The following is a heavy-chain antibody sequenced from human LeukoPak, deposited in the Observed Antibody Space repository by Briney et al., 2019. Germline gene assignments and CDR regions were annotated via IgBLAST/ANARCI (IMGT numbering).Heavy chain of an antibody. Sequence: GGSLRLSCAASGFTVSINYMTWVRQAPGKGLEWVSVIYSGGSTYYSDSVKGRFTISRDNSKNTLYLQLNNLRAEDTAVYYCARASIAAAGYYFDYWGQGTLVTVSS. J-gene: IGHJ4*02. CDR3: ARASIAAAGYYFDY. V-gene: IGHV3-53*01. CDR1: GFTVSINY. CDR2: IYSGGST. D-gene: IGHD6-13*01.